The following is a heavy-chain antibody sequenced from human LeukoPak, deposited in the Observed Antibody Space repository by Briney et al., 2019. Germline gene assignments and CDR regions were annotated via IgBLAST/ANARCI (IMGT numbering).Heavy chain of an antibody. V-gene: IGHV1-2*02. J-gene: IGHJ4*02. CDR3: ARSSYSYAAYFDY. CDR2: INPNSGGT. D-gene: IGHD5-18*01. Sequence: ASVKVSCKASGYTFTGYYMHWVRQAPGQGLEWTGWINPNSGGTNYAQKFQGRVTMTRDTSISTAYMELSRLRSDDTAVYYCARSSYSYAAYFDYWGQGTLVTVS. CDR1: GYTFTGYY.